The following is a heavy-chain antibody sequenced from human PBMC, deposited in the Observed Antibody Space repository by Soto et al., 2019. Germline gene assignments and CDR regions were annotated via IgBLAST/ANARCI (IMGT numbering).Heavy chain of an antibody. Sequence: GGSLRLSCAASGFTFSSYAMSWVRQAPGKGLEWVSAISGSGGSTYYADSVKGRFTISRDNSKNTLYLQMNSLRAEDTAVYYCAKDRIGGYKPNDFDYWGQGTLVTVSS. CDR2: ISGSGGST. CDR3: AKDRIGGYKPNDFDY. D-gene: IGHD5-12*01. V-gene: IGHV3-23*01. CDR1: GFTFSSYA. J-gene: IGHJ4*02.